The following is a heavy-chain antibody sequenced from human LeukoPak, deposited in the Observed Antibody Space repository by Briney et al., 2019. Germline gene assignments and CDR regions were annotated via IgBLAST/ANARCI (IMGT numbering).Heavy chain of an antibody. CDR2: IKNKANNFAT. D-gene: IGHD2/OR15-2a*01. CDR1: GFTLSGSA. J-gene: IGHJ5*02. CDR3: TRLIGGQFRFDP. Sequence: GGSLRLSCAASGFTLSGSAIHWVRQASGKGLEWVGRIKNKANNFATAYAASVKGRFTISRDDSRNTAYLQMNSLKTDDTAVYYCTRLIGGQFRFDPWGQGTLVTVSS. V-gene: IGHV3-73*01.